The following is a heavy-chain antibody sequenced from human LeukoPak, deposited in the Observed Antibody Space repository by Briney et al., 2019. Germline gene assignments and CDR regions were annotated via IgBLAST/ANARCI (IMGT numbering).Heavy chain of an antibody. CDR1: GFTFSSYA. Sequence: GESLRLSCAASGFTFSSYAMHWVRQAPGKGLEWVAVISYDGSNKYYADSVKGRFTVSRDNSKNTLYLQMNSLRAEDTAVYYCARDPRQYSSDLQPLFDYWGQGTLVTVSS. D-gene: IGHD6-19*01. CDR2: ISYDGSNK. J-gene: IGHJ4*02. CDR3: ARDPRQYSSDLQPLFDY. V-gene: IGHV3-30*04.